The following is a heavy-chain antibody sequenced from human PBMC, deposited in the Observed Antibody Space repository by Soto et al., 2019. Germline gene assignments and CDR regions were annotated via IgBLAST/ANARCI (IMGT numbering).Heavy chain of an antibody. V-gene: IGHV3-33*01. CDR2: IWYDGSNK. CDR3: ARDLRGKWLTVRGLFDY. J-gene: IGHJ4*02. Sequence: QVQLVESGGGVVQPGRSLRLSCAASGFTFSSYGMHWVRQAPGKGLEWVAVIWYDGSNKYYADAVKGRFTISRDNSKNTRYLQMNSLRAEDTAVYYCARDLRGKWLTVRGLFDYWGQGTLVTVSS. CDR1: GFTFSSYG. D-gene: IGHD6-19*01.